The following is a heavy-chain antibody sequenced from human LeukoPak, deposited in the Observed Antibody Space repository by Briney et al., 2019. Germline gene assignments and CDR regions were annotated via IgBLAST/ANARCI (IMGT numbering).Heavy chain of an antibody. CDR1: GFTVSSNY. CDR3: AKDRLGGYSGYDREWFDP. Sequence: GGSLRLSCAASGFTVSSNYMSWIRQAPGKGLEWVSVIYSGGSTYYADSVKGRFTISRDNSKNTLYLQMNSLRAEDTAVYYCAKDRLGGYSGYDREWFDPWGQGTLVTVSS. CDR2: IYSGGST. J-gene: IGHJ5*02. V-gene: IGHV3-53*01. D-gene: IGHD5-12*01.